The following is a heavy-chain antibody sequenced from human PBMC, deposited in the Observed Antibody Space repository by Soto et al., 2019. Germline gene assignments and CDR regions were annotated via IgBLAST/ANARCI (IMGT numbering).Heavy chain of an antibody. D-gene: IGHD3-3*01. CDR1: GFTFSNAW. Sequence: GGSLRLSCAASGFTFSNAWMNWVRQAPGKGLEWVGRIKSKTDGGTTDYAAPVKGRFTISRDDSKNTLYLQMNSLKTEDTAVYYCTTDLNTIFGVVIMRYYYYGMDVWGQGTTVTVSS. V-gene: IGHV3-15*07. CDR2: IKSKTDGGTT. J-gene: IGHJ6*02. CDR3: TTDLNTIFGVVIMRYYYYGMDV.